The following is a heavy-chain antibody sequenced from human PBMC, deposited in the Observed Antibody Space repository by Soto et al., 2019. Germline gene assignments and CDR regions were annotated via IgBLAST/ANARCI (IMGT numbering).Heavy chain of an antibody. J-gene: IGHJ6*02. Sequence: KPGGSLRLSCGVSGFTFSTYSINWVRQAPGKGLEWVSSISSRSDIYYADSVKGRFTISRDNAKNSVSLQMNSLRAEDTAVYYCAREYTAWPLAYGLDVWGQGTTATASS. CDR3: AREYTAWPLAYGLDV. CDR1: GFTFSTYS. D-gene: IGHD2-2*02. CDR2: ISSRSDI. V-gene: IGHV3-21*01.